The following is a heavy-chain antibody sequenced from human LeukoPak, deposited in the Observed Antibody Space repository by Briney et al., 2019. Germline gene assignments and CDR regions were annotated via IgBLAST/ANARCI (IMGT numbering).Heavy chain of an antibody. CDR1: GFTFSSYA. D-gene: IGHD3-3*01. J-gene: IGHJ6*03. CDR2: ISGSGGST. CDR3: ARKYYDFNWYMDV. Sequence: GGSLRLSCAASGFTFSSYAMSWVRQAPGKGLEWVSAISGSGGSTYYADSVKGRFTISRDNSKNTLYLQMNSLRAEDTAVYYCARKYYDFNWYMDVWGKGTTVTVSS. V-gene: IGHV3-23*01.